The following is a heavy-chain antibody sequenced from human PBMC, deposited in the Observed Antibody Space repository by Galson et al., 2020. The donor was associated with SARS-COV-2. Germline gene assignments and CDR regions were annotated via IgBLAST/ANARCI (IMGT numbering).Heavy chain of an antibody. D-gene: IGHD3-3*01. CDR1: GGYISSYY. CDR2: IYYSGST. CDR3: ARERHVTIFGVVIIDGVAF. Sequence: SETLSLTCTVSGGYISSYYWSWIRQPPGKGLEWIGYIYYSGSTNYNPAPKSRVTISVDTYTNQFSLKLSSVTAADTAVYYCARERHVTIFGVVIIDGVAFWCQGTTVTFSS. V-gene: IGHV4-59*13. J-gene: IGHJ6*02.